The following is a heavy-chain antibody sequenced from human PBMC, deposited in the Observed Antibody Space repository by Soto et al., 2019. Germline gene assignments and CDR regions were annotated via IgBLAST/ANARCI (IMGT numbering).Heavy chain of an antibody. D-gene: IGHD6-13*01. V-gene: IGHV3-23*01. CDR2: ISGSGGRK. Sequence: GGSLRLSCAASGFTFSSYAMSWVRQAPGKGLEWVSAISGSGGRKYYVDSVKGRFTISRDNSKNTLYLQMNSLRAEDTAVYYCAKDMGSSWFDRFQHWGQGTLVTVSS. CDR3: AKDMGSSWFDRFQH. J-gene: IGHJ1*01. CDR1: GFTFSSYA.